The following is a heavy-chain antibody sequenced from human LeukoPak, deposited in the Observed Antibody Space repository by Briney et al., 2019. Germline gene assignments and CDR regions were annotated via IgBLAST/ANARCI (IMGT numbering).Heavy chain of an antibody. V-gene: IGHV1-46*01. D-gene: IGHD6-13*01. CDR3: AREGEKDRSGYSSIFDAFDI. J-gene: IGHJ3*02. CDR2: INPSGGST. Sequence: ASVKVSCKASGYTFTSYYMHWVRQAPGQGLEWMGIINPSGGSTSYAQKFQGRVTMTRDTSTSTVYMELSSLRSEDTAVYYCAREGEKDRSGYSSIFDAFDIWGQGTMVTVSS. CDR1: GYTFTSYY.